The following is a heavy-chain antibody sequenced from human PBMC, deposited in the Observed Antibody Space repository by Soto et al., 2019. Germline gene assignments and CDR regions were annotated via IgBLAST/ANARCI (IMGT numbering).Heavy chain of an antibody. J-gene: IGHJ4*02. CDR2: ISAYNGNT. V-gene: IGHV1-18*01. D-gene: IGHD6-19*01. Sequence: ASVKVSCKASGYTFTNFGISWVRQAPGQGLEWMGWISAYNGNTNYSQKFQDRVTITRDTSASTAYMELSSLRSEDTAVYYCARDLGGWPDYWGQGTLVTVSS. CDR3: ARDLGGWPDY. CDR1: GYTFTNFG.